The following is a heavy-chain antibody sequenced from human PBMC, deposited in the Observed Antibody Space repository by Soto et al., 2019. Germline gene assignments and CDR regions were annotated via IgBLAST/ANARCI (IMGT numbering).Heavy chain of an antibody. CDR3: ASSYGSGYRAFDY. J-gene: IGHJ4*02. CDR1: GDSFTFYS. CDR2: INPILSMS. V-gene: IGHV1-69*02. Sequence: QVQLVQSGAEVKKPGSSVRVSCKASGDSFTFYSINWVRQARGLGLEWMGRINPILSMSNYAQRFQGRVTMTADKSTSTAYLELSSLRSEDTAMYYCASSYGSGYRAFDYGGQGALVTVS. D-gene: IGHD3-10*01.